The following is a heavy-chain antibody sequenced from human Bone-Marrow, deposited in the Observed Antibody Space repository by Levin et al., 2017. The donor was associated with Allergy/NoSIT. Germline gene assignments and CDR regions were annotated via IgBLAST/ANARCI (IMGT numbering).Heavy chain of an antibody. D-gene: IGHD2/OR15-2a*01. CDR1: GDTFSSYD. CDR3: ASVGAGILSPYYYGMDV. V-gene: IGHV1-8*01. CDR2: MNPNTGLT. J-gene: IGHJ6*02. Sequence: ASVKVSCKASGDTFSSYDFIWVRQATGHGLEWVGRMNPNTGLTGYAQRFQGRVTMTWNTSIKTAYMELSSLTSEDPAVFYWASVGAGILSPYYYGMDVWGRGTTVIVCS.